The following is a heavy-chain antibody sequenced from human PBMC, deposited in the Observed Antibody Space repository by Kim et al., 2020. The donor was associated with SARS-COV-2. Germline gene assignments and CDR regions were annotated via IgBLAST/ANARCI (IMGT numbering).Heavy chain of an antibody. CDR3: ARYGVVVAARAYAFDI. V-gene: IGHV3-21*04. Sequence: GGSLRLSCAASGFTFSSYSMNWVRQAPGKGLEWVSSISSSSSYIYYADSVKGRFTISRDNAKNSLYLQMNSLRAEDTAVYYCARYGVVVAARAYAFDIWGQGTMVTVSS. CDR1: GFTFSSYS. CDR2: ISSSSSYI. D-gene: IGHD2-15*01. J-gene: IGHJ3*02.